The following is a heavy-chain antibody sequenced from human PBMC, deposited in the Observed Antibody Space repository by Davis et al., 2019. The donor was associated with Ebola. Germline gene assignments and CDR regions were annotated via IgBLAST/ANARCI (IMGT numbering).Heavy chain of an antibody. CDR2: IYWDDDK. J-gene: IGHJ4*02. D-gene: IGHD4-23*01. Sequence: SGPTLVKPTETLTLTCTFSGFSLSAAGVAVAWIRQPPGKALEWLALIYWDDDKIYSPSLRRRLTITKDTSKNQVVLTMTDMDPVDTATYYCAHHYNYGGNSWTPVDWGQGTLVRVSS. V-gene: IGHV2-5*02. CDR3: AHHYNYGGNSWTPVD. CDR1: GFSLSAAGVA.